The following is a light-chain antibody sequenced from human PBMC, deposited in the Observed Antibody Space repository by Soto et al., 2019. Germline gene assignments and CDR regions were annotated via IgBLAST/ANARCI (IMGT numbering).Light chain of an antibody. CDR1: QSIRSH. V-gene: IGKV1-39*01. CDR2: AAS. CDR3: QQSYNPPYT. Sequence: DIQMTQSPSSLSASVRDRVTITCRASQSIRSHLNWYQERPGKAPKLLIYAASSLQSGVPSRFSGTGSRTDFTLTISSLQPEDFATYYCQQSYNPPYTFGQGTKLEIK. J-gene: IGKJ2*01.